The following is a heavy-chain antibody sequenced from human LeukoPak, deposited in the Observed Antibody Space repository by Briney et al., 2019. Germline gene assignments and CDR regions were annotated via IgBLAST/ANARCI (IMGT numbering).Heavy chain of an antibody. CDR2: INPNSGGT. J-gene: IGHJ4*02. V-gene: IGHV1-2*02. Sequence: GASVKVSCKASGYTFTGYYMHWVRQAPGQGLEWMGWINPNSGGTNYAQKFQGRVTMARNTSISTAYMELSRLRSDDTAVYYCAREDYGDYESPHWGQGTLVTVSS. D-gene: IGHD4-17*01. CDR1: GYTFTGYY. CDR3: AREDYGDYESPH.